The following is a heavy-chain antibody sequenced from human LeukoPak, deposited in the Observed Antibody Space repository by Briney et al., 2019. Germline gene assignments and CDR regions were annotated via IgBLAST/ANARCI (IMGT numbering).Heavy chain of an antibody. V-gene: IGHV3-23*01. J-gene: IGHJ4*02. CDR2: ISGSGGST. CDR1: GFTVSSNY. D-gene: IGHD3-10*01. CDR3: AKGSYGSGNHYTHFDY. Sequence: GGSLRLSCAASGFTVSSNYMSWVRQAPGKGLEWVSAISGSGGSTTYADSVKGRFTISRDNSKNTLYLQMNSLRAEDTAVYHCAKGSYGSGNHYTHFDYWGQGTLVTVSS.